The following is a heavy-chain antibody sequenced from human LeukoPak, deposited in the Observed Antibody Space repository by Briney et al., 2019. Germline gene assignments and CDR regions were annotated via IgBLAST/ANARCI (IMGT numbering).Heavy chain of an antibody. D-gene: IGHD3-22*01. CDR2: IYTSGSN. V-gene: IGHV4-4*07. Sequence: AETLSLTCTVSGGSISSYYWSWIRQPAGKGLEGIGRIYTSGSNNYNRSLKRRVTISVDTSTNQLSLKLSSLTAADMALYYRARDLYYVRSGVWGQGNLLPVSS. CDR1: GGSISSYY. J-gene: IGHJ1*01. CDR3: ARDLYYVRSGV.